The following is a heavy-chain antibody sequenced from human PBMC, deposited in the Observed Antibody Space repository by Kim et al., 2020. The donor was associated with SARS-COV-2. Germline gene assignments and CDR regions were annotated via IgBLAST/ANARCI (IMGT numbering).Heavy chain of an antibody. J-gene: IGHJ4*02. Sequence: GESLKISCKGSGYSFTSYWISWVRQMPGKGLEWMGRIDPSDSYTNYSPSFQGHVTISADKSISTAYLQWSSLKASDTAMYYCARHINPDDSSGYYYVFDYWGQGTLVTVSS. CDR1: GYSFTSYW. V-gene: IGHV5-10-1*01. CDR3: ARHINPDDSSGYYYVFDY. D-gene: IGHD3-22*01. CDR2: IDPSDSYT.